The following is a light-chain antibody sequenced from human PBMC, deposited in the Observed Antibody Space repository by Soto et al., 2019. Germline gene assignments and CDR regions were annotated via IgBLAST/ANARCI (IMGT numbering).Light chain of an antibody. J-gene: IGLJ1*01. CDR1: SSNIGARYD. Sequence: QSVLTQPPSVSGAPGQTVTISCTGSSSNIGARYDVHWYQQLPGTAPKLLIYGNNNRPSGVPDRFSGSRSGTSASLAITGLQAEDEADYYCQSYDYRLNGAYVFGTGTKVTVL. CDR3: QSYDYRLNGAYV. CDR2: GNN. V-gene: IGLV1-40*01.